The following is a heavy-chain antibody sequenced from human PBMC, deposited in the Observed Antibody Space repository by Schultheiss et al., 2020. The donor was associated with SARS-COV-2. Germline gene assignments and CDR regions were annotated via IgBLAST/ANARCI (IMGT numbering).Heavy chain of an antibody. CDR1: GFTFSSYA. V-gene: IGHV3-74*01. Sequence: GGSLRLSCSASGFTFSSYAMHWVRQAPGKGLEWVSRINSDGSSTSYADSVKGRFTISRDNAKNTLYLQMNSLRAEDTAVYYCARPPIAVAGTGWFDPWGQGTLVTVSS. D-gene: IGHD6-19*01. J-gene: IGHJ5*02. CDR2: INSDGSST. CDR3: ARPPIAVAGTGWFDP.